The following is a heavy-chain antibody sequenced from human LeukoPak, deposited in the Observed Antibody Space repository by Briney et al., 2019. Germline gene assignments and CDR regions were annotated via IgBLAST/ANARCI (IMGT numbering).Heavy chain of an antibody. J-gene: IGHJ4*02. Sequence: GGSLRLSCAASGFTFSSYWMSWVRQAPGKGLEWVANIKQDGSEKYYVDSVKGRFTISRDNAKNSLYLQMNSLRVDDTAVYYCARDRALYDSRRGYYYTEDDYWGQGTLVTVSS. CDR1: GFTFSSYW. D-gene: IGHD3-22*01. CDR3: ARDRALYDSRRGYYYTEDDY. CDR2: IKQDGSEK. V-gene: IGHV3-7*03.